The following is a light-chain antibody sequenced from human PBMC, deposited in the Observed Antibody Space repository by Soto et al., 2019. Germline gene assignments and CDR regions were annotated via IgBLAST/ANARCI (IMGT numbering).Light chain of an antibody. Sequence: EIVLTQSPGTLSLSPGERATLSCRASQSIRSTYLAWYQQKPGQAPRLLIYGASSRATDIPDRFSGSESGTDFTLTISRLEPEDFAVYYCQQFDTAPRTFGQGTKVEIK. CDR1: QSIRSTY. V-gene: IGKV3-20*01. CDR2: GAS. CDR3: QQFDTAPRT. J-gene: IGKJ1*01.